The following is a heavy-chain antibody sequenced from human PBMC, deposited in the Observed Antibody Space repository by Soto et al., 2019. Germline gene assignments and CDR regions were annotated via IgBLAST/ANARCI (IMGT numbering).Heavy chain of an antibody. J-gene: IGHJ4*02. D-gene: IGHD1-26*01. Sequence: PGGSLRLSCSASGFTFSEYAIHWVRQAPGKGLEYVSAISSDGNRKYYADSVKGRSAISRDNSKNTLYLQMSSLRPEDTAVYYCVKDPLGATHLDDYWGQGTLVTVSS. CDR2: ISSDGNRK. CDR1: GFTFSEYA. CDR3: VKDPLGATHLDDY. V-gene: IGHV3-64D*08.